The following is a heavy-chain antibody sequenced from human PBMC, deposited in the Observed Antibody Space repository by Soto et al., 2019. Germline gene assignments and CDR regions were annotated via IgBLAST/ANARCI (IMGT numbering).Heavy chain of an antibody. CDR3: AAGTLGAVWTPLDD. CDR2: VYYSGST. D-gene: IGHD3-16*01. Sequence: PSETLSLTCDVSGGSFSDNYWTGIRQVPGKGLEWIGYVYYSGSTNYNPSLKSRVTISVDASKQQFSLKLTSVTAADTALYYCAAGTLGAVWTPLDDWGQGILVTVSS. J-gene: IGHJ4*02. V-gene: IGHV4-59*12. CDR1: GGSFSDNY.